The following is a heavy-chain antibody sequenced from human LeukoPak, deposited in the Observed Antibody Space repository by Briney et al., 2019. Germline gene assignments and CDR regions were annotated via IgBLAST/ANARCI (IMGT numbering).Heavy chain of an antibody. J-gene: IGHJ4*02. CDR1: GFSFTNAW. CDR2: IKSKTDGGAA. V-gene: IGHV3-15*01. Sequence: PGGSLRLSCAASGFSFTNAWMSWVRQPPGKGLEWVSRIKSKTDGGAADYAAPVKGRFSISRDDSKNTLYLQMNSLKTEDTAVYYCTTDPGDYEDYWGQGTLVTVSS. CDR3: TTDPGDYEDY. D-gene: IGHD4-17*01.